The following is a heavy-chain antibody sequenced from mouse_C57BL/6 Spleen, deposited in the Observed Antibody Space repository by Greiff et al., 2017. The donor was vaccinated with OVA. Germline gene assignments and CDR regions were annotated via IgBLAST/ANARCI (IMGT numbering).Heavy chain of an antibody. CDR3: ARDGTNPPWFAY. V-gene: IGHV1-64*01. CDR2: IHPNSGST. D-gene: IGHD4-1*01. J-gene: IGHJ3*01. CDR1: GYTFTSYW. Sequence: QVQLQQPGAELVKPGASVKLSCKASGYTFTSYWMHWVKQRPGQGLEWIGMIHPNSGSTNYNEKFKSKATLTVDKSSSTAYMQLSSLTSEDSAVDYCARDGTNPPWFAYWGQGTLVTVSA.